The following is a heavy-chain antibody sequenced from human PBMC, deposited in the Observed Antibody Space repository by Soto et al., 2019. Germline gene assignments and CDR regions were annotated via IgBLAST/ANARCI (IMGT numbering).Heavy chain of an antibody. D-gene: IGHD6-13*01. J-gene: IGHJ4*02. CDR1: GFTFSNYA. V-gene: IGHV3-23*01. CDR3: ARRSSSWYFDY. CDR2: ISGSVDST. Sequence: EVQLLESGGGLVQPGGSLRLSCAASGFTFSNYAMNWVRQAPGKGLEWVSVISGSVDSTYYADSVKGRFTISRDSSKNTLYLQMNRLRAEDTAVYYCARRSSSWYFDYWGQGTLVTVSS.